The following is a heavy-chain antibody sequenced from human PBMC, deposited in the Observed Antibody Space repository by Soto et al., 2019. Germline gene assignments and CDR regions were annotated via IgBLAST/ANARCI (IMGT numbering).Heavy chain of an antibody. CDR3: ARPGGYGSGSSRRRYYFDY. J-gene: IGHJ4*02. CDR1: GYTFTSYY. CDR2: INPSGGST. Sequence: ASVKVSCKASGYTFTSYYMHWVRQAPGQGLEWMGIINPSGGSTSYAQKFQGRVTMTRDTSTSTVYMELSSLRSEDTAVYYCARPGGYGSGSSRRRYYFDYWGQGTLVTVSS. V-gene: IGHV1-46*01. D-gene: IGHD3-10*01.